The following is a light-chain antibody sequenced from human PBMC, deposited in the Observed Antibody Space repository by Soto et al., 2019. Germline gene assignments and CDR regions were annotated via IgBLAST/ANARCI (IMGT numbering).Light chain of an antibody. CDR3: QQYGSSPRT. V-gene: IGKV3-20*01. CDR2: DAS. Sequence: PGERATLSCRASQSVRSNHLAWYQQKPGQAPRLLIYDASSRATGIPDRFSGSGSGTDFTLTISRLEPEDFAVYSCQQYGSSPRTFGRGTKLEI. CDR1: QSVRSNH. J-gene: IGKJ2*01.